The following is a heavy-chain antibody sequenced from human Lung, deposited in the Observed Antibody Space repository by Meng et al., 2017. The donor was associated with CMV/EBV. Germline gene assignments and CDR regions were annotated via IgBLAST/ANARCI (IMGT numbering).Heavy chain of an antibody. CDR3: ATHRFESGAFDI. V-gene: IGHV1-24*01. CDR1: GYTLIELS. Sequence: SVKVSCKVSGYTLIELSRHWVRQAPGKGLEWMGGFDPEDGETIFAQKFQGRVTMTADTATDTAYMELSSLTSEDTAVYYCATHRFESGAFDIWGQGTMVTVSS. D-gene: IGHD1-26*01. J-gene: IGHJ3*02. CDR2: FDPEDGET.